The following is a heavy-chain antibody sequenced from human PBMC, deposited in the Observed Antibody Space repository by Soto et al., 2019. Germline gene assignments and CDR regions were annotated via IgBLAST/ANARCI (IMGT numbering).Heavy chain of an antibody. CDR1: GGSISSYY. J-gene: IGHJ5*02. CDR2: IYYSGST. V-gene: IGHV4-59*01. D-gene: IGHD3-16*02. Sequence: SETLSLTCTVSGGSISSYYWSWIRQPPGKGLEWIGYIYYSGSTNYNPSLKSRLTISVDTSKNQFSLKLSSVTAADTAVYYCARGGDVYYDYVWGSYRPQRPNWFDPWGQGTLVTVSS. CDR3: ARGGDVYYDYVWGSYRPQRPNWFDP.